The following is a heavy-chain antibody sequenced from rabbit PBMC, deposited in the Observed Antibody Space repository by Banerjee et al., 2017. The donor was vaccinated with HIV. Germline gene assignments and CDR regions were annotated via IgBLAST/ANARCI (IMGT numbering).Heavy chain of an antibody. CDR2: INAADDSKI. Sequence: QSLEESGGDLVKPGGSLTLTCTASGFSFNDNYWICWVRQAPVTGLEWIACINAADDSKICYESWAKGRFTISKTSSTTVTLQMTSLTAADTATYFCARDLAGVIGWNFGLWGPGTL. V-gene: IGHV1S40*01. CDR3: ARDLAGVIGWNFGL. J-gene: IGHJ4*01. CDR1: GFSFNDNYW. D-gene: IGHD4-1*01.